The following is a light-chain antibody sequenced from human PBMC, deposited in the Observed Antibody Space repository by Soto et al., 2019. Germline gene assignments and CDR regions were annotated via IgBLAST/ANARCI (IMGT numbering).Light chain of an antibody. Sequence: QSVLTQSPSVSGAPGQTVVISCSGSRSNIGAPYDVNWYRQSPGTAAKLLIYGNHNRPSGGPGRFSGYKSGTSATLAITGLQAEDEADYYCQYYERRLSGYVFGTGTNVTVL. V-gene: IGLV1-40*01. CDR3: QYYERRLSGYV. CDR2: GNH. CDR1: RSNIGAPYD. J-gene: IGLJ1*01.